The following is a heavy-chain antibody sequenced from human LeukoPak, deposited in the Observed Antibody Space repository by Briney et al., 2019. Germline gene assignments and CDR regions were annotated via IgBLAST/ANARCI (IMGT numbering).Heavy chain of an antibody. D-gene: IGHD3-22*01. J-gene: IGHJ3*02. CDR2: INSDGSWT. V-gene: IGHV3-74*01. CDR1: GNYW. Sequence: GGSLRLSCAASGNYWMHWVRQAPGKGLVWVSHINSDGSWTSYADSVKGRFTISKDNAKNTLYLQMNSLRAEDTALYYCAKDIAPYYYDSSRAFDIWGQGTMVTVSS. CDR3: AKDIAPYYYDSSRAFDI.